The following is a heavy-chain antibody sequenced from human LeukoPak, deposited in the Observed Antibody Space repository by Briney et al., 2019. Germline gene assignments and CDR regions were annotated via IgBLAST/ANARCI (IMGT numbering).Heavy chain of an antibody. D-gene: IGHD3-22*01. J-gene: IGHJ4*02. CDR2: INPSGGST. CDR1: GYTFTSYY. V-gene: IGHV1-46*01. CDR3: ARDPTVYYDSSGYSSNFDY. Sequence: ASVKVSCKASGYTFTSYYMHWVRQAPGQGLEWMGIINPSGGSTSYAQKFQGRVTMTRDMSTSTVYMELSSLRSEDTAVYCCARDPTVYYDSSGYSSNFDYWGQGTLVTVSS.